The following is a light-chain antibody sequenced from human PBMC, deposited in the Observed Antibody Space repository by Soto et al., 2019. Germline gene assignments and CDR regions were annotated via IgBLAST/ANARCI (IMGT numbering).Light chain of an antibody. CDR1: SSIIGNNY. CDR2: DNN. Sequence: QSVLTQPPSVSAAPGQKVTISCSGSSSIIGNNYVSWYQQLPGTAPKLLIYDNNKRPSGIPDRFSGSKSGTSATLGITGLQTGDEADYYCGTWDSSLSAGVVFGGGTKLTVL. CDR3: GTWDSSLSAGVV. V-gene: IGLV1-51*01. J-gene: IGLJ2*01.